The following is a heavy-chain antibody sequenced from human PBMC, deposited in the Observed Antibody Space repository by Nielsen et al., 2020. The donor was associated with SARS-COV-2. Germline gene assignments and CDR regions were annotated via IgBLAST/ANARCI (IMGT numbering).Heavy chain of an antibody. V-gene: IGHV3-21*04. Sequence: GGSLRLSCAASGFTFSSYSMNWVRQAPGKGLEWVSSISSSSYIYYADSVKGRFTISRDNAKNSLYLQMNSLRAEDTAVYYCAKVESGSGWYEDAFDIWGQGTMVTVSS. D-gene: IGHD6-19*01. CDR2: ISSSSYI. CDR1: GFTFSSYS. J-gene: IGHJ3*02. CDR3: AKVESGSGWYEDAFDI.